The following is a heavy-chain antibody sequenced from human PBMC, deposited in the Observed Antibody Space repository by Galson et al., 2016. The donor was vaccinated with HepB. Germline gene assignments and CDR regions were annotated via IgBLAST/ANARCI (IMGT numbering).Heavy chain of an antibody. Sequence: SLRLSCAASGFTFSSYSMNWVRQAPGKGLEWVSYISSSSSYIYYADSVKGRFTISRDDAKNSLYLQMNSLRAEDTAVYYCASQSPWSGPANYYYGMDGWGQGTTVTVSS. CDR2: ISSSSSYI. V-gene: IGHV3-21*01. CDR1: GFTFSSYS. CDR3: ASQSPWSGPANYYYGMDG. D-gene: IGHD3-3*01. J-gene: IGHJ6*02.